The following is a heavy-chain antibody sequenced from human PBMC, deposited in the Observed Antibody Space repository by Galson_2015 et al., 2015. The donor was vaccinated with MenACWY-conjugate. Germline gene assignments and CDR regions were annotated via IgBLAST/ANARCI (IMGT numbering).Heavy chain of an antibody. CDR1: GSTFSNYA. J-gene: IGHJ5*02. D-gene: IGHD5-18*01. CDR2: INVGSGNT. CDR3: ARAHLGYGYDYFDP. Sequence: SVKVSCKASGSTFSNYAMHWMRQAPGQRLEWMGWINVGSGNTRSSQKFQDRVTITTDTSASTAYMELSSLRSEDTAVYFCARAHLGYGYDYFDPGGQGTLVTVSS. V-gene: IGHV1-3*01.